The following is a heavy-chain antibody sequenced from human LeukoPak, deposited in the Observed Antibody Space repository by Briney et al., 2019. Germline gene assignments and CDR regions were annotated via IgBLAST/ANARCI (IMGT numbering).Heavy chain of an antibody. CDR1: GFTFSSYA. D-gene: IGHD3-22*01. Sequence: GGSLRLSCAASGFTFSSYAMSWVRQAPGNRLEWVSAISGSGGSTYYADSVKGRFTISRDNSKNTLYLQMNSLRAEDTAVYYCAKERMIVVVIGTEFDYWGQGTLVTVSS. J-gene: IGHJ4*02. CDR2: ISGSGGST. CDR3: AKERMIVVVIGTEFDY. V-gene: IGHV3-23*01.